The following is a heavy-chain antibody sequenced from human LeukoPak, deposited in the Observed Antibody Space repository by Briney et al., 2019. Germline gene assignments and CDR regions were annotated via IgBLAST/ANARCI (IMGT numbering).Heavy chain of an antibody. CDR1: GYSFTSYW. CDR3: ATAAYCGGDCYSGWFDP. D-gene: IGHD2-21*02. V-gene: IGHV5-51*01. Sequence: GESLKISCKGPGYSFTSYWIGWVRQMPGKGLEWMGIIYPGDSDTRYSPSFQGQVTISADKSISIAYLQWSSLKASDTAMYYCATAAYCGGDCYSGWFDPWGQGTLVTVSS. CDR2: IYPGDSDT. J-gene: IGHJ5*02.